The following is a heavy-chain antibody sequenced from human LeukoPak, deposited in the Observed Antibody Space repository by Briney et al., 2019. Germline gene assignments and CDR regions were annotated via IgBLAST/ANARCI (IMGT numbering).Heavy chain of an antibody. Sequence: ASVKVSCKASGYTFSDHYIHWVRQAPGQGLEWMGWINPNSGGTKYAQNFQGRVVLTRDTSITTAYMELSSLRSDDMAVYYCARRAVEYNWNDLDFWGQGTLVTVSS. V-gene: IGHV1-2*02. CDR1: GYTFSDHY. D-gene: IGHD1-1*01. CDR3: ARRAVEYNWNDLDF. J-gene: IGHJ4*02. CDR2: INPNSGGT.